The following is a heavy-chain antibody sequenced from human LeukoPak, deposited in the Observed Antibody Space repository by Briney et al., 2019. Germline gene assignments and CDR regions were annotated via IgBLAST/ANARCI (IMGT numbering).Heavy chain of an antibody. J-gene: IGHJ6*03. CDR1: GFTFSSYS. CDR2: ISSSSSYI. Sequence: PGGSLRLSCAASGFTFSSYSMNWVRQAPGKGLEWVSPISSSSSYIYYADSVKGRFTISRDNAKNSLYLQMNSLRAEDTAVYYCARAGSGTSDLGYMDVWDKGTTVTVSS. CDR3: ARAGSGTSDLGYMDV. V-gene: IGHV3-21*01. D-gene: IGHD3-10*01.